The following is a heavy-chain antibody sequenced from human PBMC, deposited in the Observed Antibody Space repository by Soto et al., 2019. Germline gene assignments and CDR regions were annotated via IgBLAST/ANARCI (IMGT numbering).Heavy chain of an antibody. D-gene: IGHD3-9*01. CDR1: GFTFSSYG. Sequence: QVQLVESGGGVVQPGRSLRLSCAASGFTFSSYGMHWVRQAPGKGLEWVAVISYDGSNKYYADSVKGRFTISRDNSKNSLYLQLNSLRDEHTAVYYCAKVGYFHWLPYFDYWGQGPLVTVSS. CDR3: AKVGYFHWLPYFDY. J-gene: IGHJ4*02. CDR2: ISYDGSNK. V-gene: IGHV3-30*18.